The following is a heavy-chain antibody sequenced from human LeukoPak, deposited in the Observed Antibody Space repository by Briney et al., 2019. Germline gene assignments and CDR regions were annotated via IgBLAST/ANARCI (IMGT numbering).Heavy chain of an antibody. V-gene: IGHV3-66*01. Sequence: GRSLRLSCAASGFSVSSNYMSWVRHAPGKGLQWVSIIYSDGTTYYADSVKDRFIISRDNSKNTVSLQMYSLRAEDTAVYYCTRGRPYFHILTGWGNSAFDVWGQGTMVTVSS. CDR2: IYSDGTT. CDR1: GFSVSSNY. CDR3: TRGRPYFHILTGWGNSAFDV. D-gene: IGHD3-9*01. J-gene: IGHJ3*01.